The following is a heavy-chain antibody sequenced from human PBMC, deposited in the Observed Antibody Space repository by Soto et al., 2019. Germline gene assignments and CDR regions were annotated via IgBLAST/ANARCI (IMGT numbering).Heavy chain of an antibody. J-gene: IGHJ4*02. CDR1: GGSISGYY. Sequence: SETLSLTCAVSGGSISGYYWSWIRQPPGKGLEWIGYMYNTGSTVYNPSFKSRVTISVDRSKNQFSLKLSSVTAADTAVYYCARAMTTVTTIDYWGQGTLVTVSS. CDR3: ARAMTTVTTIDY. V-gene: IGHV4-59*12. CDR2: MYNTGST. D-gene: IGHD4-17*01.